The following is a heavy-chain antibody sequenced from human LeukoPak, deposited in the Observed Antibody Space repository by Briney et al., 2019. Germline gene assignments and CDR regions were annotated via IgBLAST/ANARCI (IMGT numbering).Heavy chain of an antibody. J-gene: IGHJ5*02. CDR2: IYYSGST. D-gene: IGHD5-18*01. CDR3: ATATTSYGYRWFDP. Sequence: SETLSLTCTVSGGSISSYYWSWIRQPPGKGLEWIGYIYYSGSTNYNPSLKSRVTISVDTSKNQFSLKLSSVTAADTAVYYCATATTSYGYRWFDPWGQGTLVTVSS. V-gene: IGHV4-59*01. CDR1: GGSISSYY.